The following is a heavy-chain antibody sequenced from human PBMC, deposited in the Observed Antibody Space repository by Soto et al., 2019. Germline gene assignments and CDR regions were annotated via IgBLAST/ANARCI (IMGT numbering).Heavy chain of an antibody. CDR1: GGTFSSYA. D-gene: IGHD4-17*01. J-gene: IGHJ3*02. V-gene: IGHV1-69*01. Sequence: QVQLVQSGAEVKKPGSSVKVSCKASGGTFSSYAISWVRQAPGQGLEWMGGIIPIFGTANYAQKFQGRVTITADESTSTAYMEMSSLRSEDAAVYYCARDLPNTVKTDAFDIWGQGTMVTVSS. CDR3: ARDLPNTVKTDAFDI. CDR2: IIPIFGTA.